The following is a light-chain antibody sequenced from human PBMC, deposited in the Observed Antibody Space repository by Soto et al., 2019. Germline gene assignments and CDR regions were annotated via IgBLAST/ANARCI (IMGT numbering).Light chain of an antibody. CDR1: SSNIGSNT. J-gene: IGLJ2*01. CDR3: AAWDDSLNGHVV. Sequence: QAVVTQPPSASGTPGQRVTISCSGSSSNIGSNTVNWYQQLPGTAPKLLIYSNNQRPSGVPDRFSGSKSGTSASLAISGLQSEDEADYYCAAWDDSLNGHVVFGGGTKLTAL. CDR2: SNN. V-gene: IGLV1-44*01.